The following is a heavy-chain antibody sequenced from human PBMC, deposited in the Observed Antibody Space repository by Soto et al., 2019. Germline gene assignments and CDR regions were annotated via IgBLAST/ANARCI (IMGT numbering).Heavy chain of an antibody. D-gene: IGHD6-19*01. V-gene: IGHV1-18*04. CDR1: CYTFTSYA. J-gene: IGHJ5*02. CDR2: ISTYNGNT. Sequence: SVKVSFKASCYTFTSYALSWVRHAPGQGLEWMGWISTYNGNTNYAQNLQGRVTMTTDISTNTAYMELRSLRSDDTAVYYCARVVGGIPVAGSWNWFDPWGQGTLVTVSS. CDR3: ARVVGGIPVAGSWNWFDP.